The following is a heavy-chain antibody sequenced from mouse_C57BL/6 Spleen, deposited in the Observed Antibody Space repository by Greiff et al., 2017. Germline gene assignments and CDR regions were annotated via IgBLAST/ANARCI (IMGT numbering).Heavy chain of an antibody. CDR1: GFTFSSYA. Sequence: EVKVVESGGGLVKPGGSLKLSCAASGFTFSSYAMSWVRQTPEKRLEWVATISAGGSYTNYPDKVKGRVTLSRDNDKNNLNLKMSHLKSEDTARYYCRSERYWGSGTLVTVSA. J-gene: IGHJ3*01. CDR3: RSERY. CDR2: ISAGGSYT. V-gene: IGHV5-4*03.